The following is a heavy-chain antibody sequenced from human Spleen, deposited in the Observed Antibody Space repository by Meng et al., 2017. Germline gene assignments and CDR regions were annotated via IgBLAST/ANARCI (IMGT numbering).Heavy chain of an antibody. J-gene: IGHJ6*02. V-gene: IGHV3-23*01. Sequence: GESLKISCAASGFTFSSNAMSWVRQAPGKGLEWVSVISGSGDNTHYADSVKGRFTISRDNSKSTLYLQMNSLRAEDTAVYYCARASGVVDPSLPWGYYYYGMDVWGQGTTVTVSS. CDR1: GFTFSSNA. CDR3: ARASGVVDPSLPWGYYYYGMDV. D-gene: IGHD2-15*01. CDR2: ISGSGDNT.